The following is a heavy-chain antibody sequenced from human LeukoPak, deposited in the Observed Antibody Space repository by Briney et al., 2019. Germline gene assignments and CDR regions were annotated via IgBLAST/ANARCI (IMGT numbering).Heavy chain of an antibody. D-gene: IGHD6-6*01. CDR2: IYYRGST. V-gene: IGHV4-59*01. Sequence: SETLSLTCTVSGGSISSYYWSWIRQPPGKGLEWIGYIYYRGSTNYNPSLKSRVTISVDTSKNQFSLKLSSVTAADTAVYYCARGEFSSNLGWFDPWGRGTLVTVSS. CDR3: ARGEFSSNLGWFDP. CDR1: GGSISSYY. J-gene: IGHJ5*02.